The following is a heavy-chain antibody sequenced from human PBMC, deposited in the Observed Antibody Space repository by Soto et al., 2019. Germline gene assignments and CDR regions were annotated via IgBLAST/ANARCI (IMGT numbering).Heavy chain of an antibody. V-gene: IGHV4-39*01. CDR3: ARQNYDILTGYSQDFDY. CDR2: IYYSGST. Sequence: QLQLQESGPGLEKPSETLSLTCTVSGGSISSSSYYWGWIRQPPGKGLEWIGSIYYSGSTYYNPSLKSRVTISVDTSKNQFSLKLSSVTAADTAVYYCARQNYDILTGYSQDFDYWGQGTLVTVSS. CDR1: GGSISSSSYY. D-gene: IGHD3-9*01. J-gene: IGHJ4*02.